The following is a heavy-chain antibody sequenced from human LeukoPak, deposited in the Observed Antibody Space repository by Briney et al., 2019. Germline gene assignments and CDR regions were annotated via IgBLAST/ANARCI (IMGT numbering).Heavy chain of an antibody. CDR3: ARDPEYGYCSGGSCYWGS. Sequence: ASVKVSCKASGGTFSSYAISWVRQAPGQGLEWMGGIIPIFGTANYAQKFQGRVTITADESTSTAYMELSSLRSEDTAVYHCARDPEYGYCSGGSCYWGSWGQGTLVTVSS. V-gene: IGHV1-69*13. D-gene: IGHD2-15*01. CDR1: GGTFSSYA. CDR2: IIPIFGTA. J-gene: IGHJ5*02.